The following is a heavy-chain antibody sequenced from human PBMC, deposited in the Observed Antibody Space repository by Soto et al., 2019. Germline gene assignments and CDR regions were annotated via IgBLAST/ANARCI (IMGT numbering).Heavy chain of an antibody. J-gene: IGHJ4*02. CDR2: VTGNGVTT. CDR1: GFTFRSYA. CDR3: AKGGVTTVTQIDY. V-gene: IGHV3-23*01. Sequence: EVQPLESGGGLVQPGGSLRLSCAASGFTFRSYAMSWVRQAPGKGLEWVSVVTGNGVTTYYADSVKGRFTISRDNSVNTLFLQMNSLRAEDTAIYFCAKGGVTTVTQIDYWGQGTLVTVSS. D-gene: IGHD4-17*01.